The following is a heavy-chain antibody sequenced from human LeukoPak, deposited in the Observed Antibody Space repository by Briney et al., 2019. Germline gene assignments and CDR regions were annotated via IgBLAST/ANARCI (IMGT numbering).Heavy chain of an antibody. V-gene: IGHV3-9*01. CDR3: AKDLNQLASHFDY. D-gene: IGHD1-1*01. J-gene: IGHJ4*02. CDR2: ISWNSGSI. CDR1: GFTFDDYA. Sequence: PGRSLRLSCAASGFTFDDYAMHWVRQAPGKGLEWVSGISWNSGSIGYADSVKGRFTISRDNSKNTLYLQMNSLRAEDTAVYYCAKDLNQLASHFDYWGQGTLVTVSS.